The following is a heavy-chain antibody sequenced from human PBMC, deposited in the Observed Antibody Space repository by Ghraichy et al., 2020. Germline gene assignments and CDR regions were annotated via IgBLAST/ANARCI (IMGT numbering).Heavy chain of an antibody. CDR1: GFTFSSYG. CDR2: IWYDGSNK. Sequence: GGSLRLSCAASGFTFSSYGMHWVRQAPGKGLEWVAVIWYDGSNKYYADSVKGRFTISRDNSKNTLYLQMNSLRAEDTAVYYCAREETYYYDSSGYYGVDYWGQGTLVTVSS. D-gene: IGHD3-22*01. CDR3: AREETYYYDSSGYYGVDY. V-gene: IGHV3-33*01. J-gene: IGHJ4*02.